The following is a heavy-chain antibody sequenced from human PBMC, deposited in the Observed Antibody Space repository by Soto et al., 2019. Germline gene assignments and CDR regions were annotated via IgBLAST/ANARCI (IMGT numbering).Heavy chain of an antibody. D-gene: IGHD4-4*01. V-gene: IGHV1-3*01. CDR3: ARELQGLYYFDY. CDR1: EYTFTSYT. J-gene: IGHJ4*02. CDR2: INGGNGNT. Sequence: ASVKVSCKASEYTFTSYTMHWVRQAPGQRLEWMGWINGGNGNTKYSQKFQGRVTITRDTSASTAYMELSSLRSDDTAVYYCARELQGLYYFDYWGQRTLVTFYS.